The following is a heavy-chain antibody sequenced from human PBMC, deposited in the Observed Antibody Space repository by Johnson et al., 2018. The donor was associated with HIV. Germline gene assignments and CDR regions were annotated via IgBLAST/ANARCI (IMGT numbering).Heavy chain of an antibody. Sequence: VQLVESGGGLVQPGGSLRLSCAASGFTVSSNYMSWVRQAPGKGLEWVSVIYSGGSTYYADSVKGRSTISRDNSKNTLYRQRNSLRAEDTAVYYRARSEEWRGEGVYQIWGQGTMVTVSS. CDR3: ARSEEWRGEGVYQI. CDR2: IYSGGST. D-gene: IGHD6-13*01. CDR1: GFTVSSNY. V-gene: IGHV3-66*01. J-gene: IGHJ3*02.